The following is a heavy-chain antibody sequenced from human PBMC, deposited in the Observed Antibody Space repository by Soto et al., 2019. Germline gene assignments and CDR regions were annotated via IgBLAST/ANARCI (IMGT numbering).Heavy chain of an antibody. Sequence: VQLLETGGDLVQPGGSLRLSCVASGFILNNYAMSWVRQAPGKGLEWVSTIGGTDGDSDGVPWYEDSVKGRFTISRGSSANTLFLHMYNLRAEDSALYSCVKRGRNWGAFDFWGQGTTVVVSS. CDR3: VKRGRNWGAFDF. CDR2: IGGTDGDSDGVP. D-gene: IGHD7-27*01. CDR1: GFILNNYA. J-gene: IGHJ3*01. V-gene: IGHV3-23*01.